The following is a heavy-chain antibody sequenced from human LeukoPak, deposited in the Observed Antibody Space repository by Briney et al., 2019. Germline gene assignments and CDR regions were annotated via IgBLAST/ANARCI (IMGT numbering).Heavy chain of an antibody. J-gene: IGHJ4*02. Sequence: GESLKISCKGSGYSFTNYWIGWVRQMPGKGLEWMGIRYRSDSDTRYSPSFQGQVTISADKSISTAYLQWSSLKASDTAMYYCARSPDTIYFDSWGQGTLVTVSS. CDR1: GYSFTNYW. CDR2: RYRSDSDT. D-gene: IGHD5-18*01. CDR3: ARSPDTIYFDS. V-gene: IGHV5-51*01.